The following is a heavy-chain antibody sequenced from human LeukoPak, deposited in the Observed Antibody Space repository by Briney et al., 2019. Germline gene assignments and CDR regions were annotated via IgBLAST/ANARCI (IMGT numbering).Heavy chain of an antibody. CDR2: ISPSGRTT. J-gene: IGHJ4*02. CDR1: GFTFSSSV. V-gene: IGHV3-23*01. Sequence: GGSLRLSCAASGFTFSSSVMTWVRQAPGKGLEWVSVISPSGRTTYYAGSVKGRFTISRDNSRNTLYLQINSLRAEDTAVYYCAKTEGYLAYWGQGTLVTVSS. CDR3: AKTEGYLAY.